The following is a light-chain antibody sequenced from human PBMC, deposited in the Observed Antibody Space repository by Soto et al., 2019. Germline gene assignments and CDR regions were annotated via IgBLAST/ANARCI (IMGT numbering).Light chain of an antibody. CDR1: QNINSW. J-gene: IGKJ1*01. V-gene: IGKV3-20*01. CDR2: GAS. Sequence: TQSPSTLSASVGDRVTITCRASQNINSWLAWYQKKPGQAPRLLIYGASSRATGIPDRFSGSGSGTDFTLTISRLEPEDFAVYYCQQYGSSPVFGQGTKVEIK. CDR3: QQYGSSPV.